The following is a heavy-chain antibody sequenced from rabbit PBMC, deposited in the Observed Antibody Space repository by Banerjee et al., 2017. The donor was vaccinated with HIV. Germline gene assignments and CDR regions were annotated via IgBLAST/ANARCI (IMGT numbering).Heavy chain of an antibody. CDR1: GVDFSSNA. V-gene: IGHV1S45*01. J-gene: IGHJ3*01. Sequence: QELLGEAGGGVDTLGGFLKLCCKASGVDFSSNAMCWVRQAPGKGLEWIACIYVGSSGSAYYASWAKGRFTISKTSSTTVTLQMTSLTAADTATYFCARDLAGFGYGGDNYDLWGQGTLVTVS. CDR2: IYVGSSGSA. D-gene: IGHD6-1*01. CDR3: ARDLAGFGYGGDNYDL.